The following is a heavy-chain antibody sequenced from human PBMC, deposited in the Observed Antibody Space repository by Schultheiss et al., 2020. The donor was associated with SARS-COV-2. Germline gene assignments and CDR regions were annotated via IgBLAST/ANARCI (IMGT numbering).Heavy chain of an antibody. D-gene: IGHD2-15*01. CDR1: GGSISSGSYY. Sequence: SETLSLTCTVSGGSISSGSYYWSWIRQPAGKGLEWIGRIYTSGSTNYNPSLKSRVTMSVDTSKNQFSLKLSSVTAADTAVYYCAREGAHCDIATCYRWLDRWGQGTLVTVSS. CDR2: IYTSGST. V-gene: IGHV4-61*02. J-gene: IGHJ5*02. CDR3: AREGAHCDIATCYRWLDR.